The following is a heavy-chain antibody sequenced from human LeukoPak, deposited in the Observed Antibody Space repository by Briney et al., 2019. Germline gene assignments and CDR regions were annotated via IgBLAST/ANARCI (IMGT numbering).Heavy chain of an antibody. V-gene: IGHV4-31*03. CDR1: GGSISSGGYY. Sequence: SETLSLTCTVSGGSISSGGYYWNWIRQHPGKGLEWIGYTYYSGSTNYNPSLKSRVTISVDTSKNQFSLKLSSVTAADTAVYYCARGPSQYYDFWSGPIFDYWGQGTLVTVSS. CDR3: ARGPSQYYDFWSGPIFDY. CDR2: TYYSGST. D-gene: IGHD3-3*01. J-gene: IGHJ4*02.